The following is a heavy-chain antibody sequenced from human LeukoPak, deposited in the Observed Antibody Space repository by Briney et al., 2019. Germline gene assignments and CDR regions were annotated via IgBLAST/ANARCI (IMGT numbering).Heavy chain of an antibody. CDR1: GGSISSGGYY. CDR3: AKRSSSSSGYFDY. Sequence: PSETLSLTCTVSGGSISSGGYYWSWIRQHPGKGLEWIGYIYYSGSTYYNPSLKSRVTISVDTSKNQFSLKLSSVTAADTAVYFCAKRSSSSSGYFDYWGQGALVTVSS. V-gene: IGHV4-31*03. J-gene: IGHJ4*02. CDR2: IYYSGST. D-gene: IGHD6-6*01.